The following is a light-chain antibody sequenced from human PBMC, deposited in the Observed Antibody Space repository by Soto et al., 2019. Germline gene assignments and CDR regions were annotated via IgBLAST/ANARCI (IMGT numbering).Light chain of an antibody. CDR2: QAS. CDR1: QSIRTW. V-gene: IGKV1-5*03. Sequence: DIQMTQSPSTLSASVGDRVTITCRASQSIRTWLAWYQQKPGKAPRLLMYQASSLKSGVPSRFSGSGSETEFTLTITSLQPEDFATYYCQQLNSYPTTFGQGTRLEIK. J-gene: IGKJ5*01. CDR3: QQLNSYPTT.